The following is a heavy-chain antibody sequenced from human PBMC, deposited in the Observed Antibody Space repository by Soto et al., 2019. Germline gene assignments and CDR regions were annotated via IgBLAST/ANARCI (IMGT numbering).Heavy chain of an antibody. CDR1: GDSISSSNYY. Sequence: PSETLSLTCTVSGDSISSSNYYWGWIRQPPGKGLEWIGSMYNGGSTYYNPSLKSRVTISVDRSKNQFSLKLSSVTAADTAVYSCARVPDYWGQGTLVTVSS. J-gene: IGHJ4*02. V-gene: IGHV4-39*07. CDR2: MYNGGST. CDR3: ARVPDY.